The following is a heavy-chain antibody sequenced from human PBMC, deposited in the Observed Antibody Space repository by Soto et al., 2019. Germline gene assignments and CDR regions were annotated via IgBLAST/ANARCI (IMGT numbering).Heavy chain of an antibody. CDR3: ARAIFSKDGGRRNCFAP. D-gene: IGHD2-15*01. CDR2: IIPIFGTA. CDR1: GITFSSYA. Sequence: QVQLVQSGDEVQKPGSSVKVSCKASGITFSSYASSWVRQAPGQGHAWMGGIIPIFGTANYAQKVPGRVTITANESTSTAYMKLSSLRSEDTAVYYCARAIFSKDGGRRNCFAPWVQGTLVTVS. V-gene: IGHV1-69*01. J-gene: IGHJ5*02.